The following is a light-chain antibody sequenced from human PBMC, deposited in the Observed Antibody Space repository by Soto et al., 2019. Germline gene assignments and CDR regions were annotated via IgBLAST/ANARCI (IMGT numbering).Light chain of an antibody. V-gene: IGLV1-44*01. CDR2: NNN. CDR3: AAWDDSLSGYV. Sequence: QSVLTQPPSASGTPGQGVTISCSGSSSNIGSHTVNWYQHLPGTAPKLLIYNNNQRPSGVPDRFSGSKFGTSASLAISGLQSEDEAVYYCAAWDDSLSGYVFGTGTKLTVL. CDR1: SSNIGSHT. J-gene: IGLJ1*01.